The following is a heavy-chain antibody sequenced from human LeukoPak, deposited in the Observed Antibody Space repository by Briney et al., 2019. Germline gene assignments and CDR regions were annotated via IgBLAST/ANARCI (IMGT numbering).Heavy chain of an antibody. V-gene: IGHV4-38-2*02. CDR2: IYHSGST. J-gene: IGHJ6*03. CDR3: ARVFPPSRYYDFWSGYWARNGNPEIPPPYYYMDV. CDR1: GYSISSGYY. D-gene: IGHD3-3*01. Sequence: SETLSLTCTVSGYSISSGYYWGWIRQPPGKGLEWIGSIYHSGSTYYNPSLKSRVTISVDTSKNQFSLKLSSVTAADTAVYYCARVFPPSRYYDFWSGYWARNGNPEIPPPYYYMDVWGKGTTVTVSS.